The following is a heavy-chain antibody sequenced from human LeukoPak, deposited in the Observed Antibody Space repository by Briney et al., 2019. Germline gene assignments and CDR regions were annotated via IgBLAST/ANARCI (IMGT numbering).Heavy chain of an antibody. J-gene: IGHJ4*02. D-gene: IGHD4-23*01. CDR3: ARQYPVVTFFDY. V-gene: IGHV4-39*01. CDR2: IYYSGST. Sequence: PSETLSLTCTVSGGSISSSSYYWGWIRQPPGKGLEWIGSIYYSGSTYYNPSLKSRVTISVDTSKNQFSLKLSSVTAADTAVYYCARQYPVVTFFDYWGQGTLVTVSS. CDR1: GGSISSSSYY.